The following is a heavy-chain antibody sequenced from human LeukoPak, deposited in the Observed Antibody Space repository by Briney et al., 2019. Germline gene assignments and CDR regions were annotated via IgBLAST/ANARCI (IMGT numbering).Heavy chain of an antibody. Sequence: GGSLRLSCAASGSTFSSYAMHWVRQAPGKGLEWVAVISYDGNYKYYSDSVKGRFAISRDNSKNTLYLQMNSLRAEDTAVYYCARDLKGYGDNGFDYWGQGTLVTVSS. CDR1: GSTFSSYA. D-gene: IGHD4-17*01. J-gene: IGHJ4*02. CDR3: ARDLKGYGDNGFDY. CDR2: ISYDGNYK. V-gene: IGHV3-30*09.